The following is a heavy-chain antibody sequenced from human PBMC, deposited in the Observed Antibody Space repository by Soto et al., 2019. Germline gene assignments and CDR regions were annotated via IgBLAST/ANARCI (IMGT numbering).Heavy chain of an antibody. CDR3: ARDKRITIFGVVIEGDPTDYYGMDV. D-gene: IGHD3-3*01. CDR1: GGSISSGDYY. V-gene: IGHV4-30-4*01. J-gene: IGHJ6*02. CDR2: IYYSGST. Sequence: SETLSLTCTVSGGSISSGDYYWSWIRQPPGKGLEWIGYIYYSGSTYYNPSLKSRVTISVDTSKNQFSLKLSSVTAADTAVYYCARDKRITIFGVVIEGDPTDYYGMDVWGQGTTVTVS.